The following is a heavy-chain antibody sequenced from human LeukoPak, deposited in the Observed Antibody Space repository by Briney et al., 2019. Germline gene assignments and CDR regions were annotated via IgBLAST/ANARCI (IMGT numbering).Heavy chain of an antibody. CDR3: ARAPVYYYDSSGYYYCYYYYMDV. Sequence: ASVKVSCKASGYTFTSYAMHWVRQAPGQRLEWMGWINAGNGNTKYSQEFQGRVTMTRNTSISTAYMELSSLRSEDTAVYYCARAPVYYYDSSGYYYCYYYYMDVWGKGTTVTISS. J-gene: IGHJ6*03. CDR1: GYTFTSYA. CDR2: INAGNGNT. D-gene: IGHD3-22*01. V-gene: IGHV1-3*03.